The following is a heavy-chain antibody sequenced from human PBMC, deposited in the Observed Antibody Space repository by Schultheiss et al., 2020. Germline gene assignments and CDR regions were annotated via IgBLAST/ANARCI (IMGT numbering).Heavy chain of an antibody. CDR3: ARGGCSSASCSVYDYGMDV. Sequence: SVKVSCKASGGTFSSYAISWVRQAPGQGLEWMGGIIPIFGTANYAQKFQGRVTITADESTSTAYMELSSLRSEDTAVYYCARGGCSSASCSVYDYGMDVWGQGTTVTVSS. CDR2: IIPIFGTA. V-gene: IGHV1-69*13. CDR1: GGTFSSYA. D-gene: IGHD2-2*01. J-gene: IGHJ6*02.